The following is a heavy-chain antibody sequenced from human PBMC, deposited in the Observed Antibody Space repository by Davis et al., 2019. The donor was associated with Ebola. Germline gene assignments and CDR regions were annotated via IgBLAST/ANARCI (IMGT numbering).Heavy chain of an antibody. D-gene: IGHD2-2*01. CDR3: AKLGSTSIYYYGMDV. CDR1: GFTVSSNY. V-gene: IGHV3-53*01. Sequence: GESLKISCAASGFTVSSNYMSWVRQAPGKGLEWVSVIYSGGSTYYADSVKGRFTISRDNSKNTLYLQMNSLRAEDTAVYYCAKLGSTSIYYYGMDVWGQGTTVTVSS. J-gene: IGHJ6*02. CDR2: IYSGGST.